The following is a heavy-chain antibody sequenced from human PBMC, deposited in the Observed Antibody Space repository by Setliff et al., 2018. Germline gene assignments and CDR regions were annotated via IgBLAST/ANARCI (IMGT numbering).Heavy chain of an antibody. CDR1: GFSFSRHW. Sequence: GGSLRLSCVVSGFSFSRHWMSWVRQAPGKGLEWVADIKQDGSTKYYLESVKGRFTISMDNAKNSRYMQMNSLRAEDTAVYYCARDPKQWLVYYYYDYGMDVWGQGNTVTVSS. J-gene: IGHJ6*02. CDR3: ARDPKQWLVYYYYDYGMDV. V-gene: IGHV3-7*01. CDR2: IKQDGSTK. D-gene: IGHD6-19*01.